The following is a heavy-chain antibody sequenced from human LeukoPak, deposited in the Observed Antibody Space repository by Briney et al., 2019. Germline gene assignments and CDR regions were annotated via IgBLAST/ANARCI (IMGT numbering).Heavy chain of an antibody. CDR1: GGSISSGGYY. J-gene: IGHJ4*02. CDR2: IYYSGST. CDR3: ARGGYSGYDFGLDY. V-gene: IGHV4-31*03. D-gene: IGHD5-12*01. Sequence: SQTLSLTCTVSGGSISSGGYYWSWIRQHPGKGLEWVGYIYYSGSTYYNPSLKSRVTISEDTSKNQFSLKPSSVTAADTAVYYCARGGYSGYDFGLDYWGQGTLVTVSS.